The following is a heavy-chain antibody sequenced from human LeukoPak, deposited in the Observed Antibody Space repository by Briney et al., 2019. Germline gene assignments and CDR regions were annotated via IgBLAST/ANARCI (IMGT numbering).Heavy chain of an antibody. V-gene: IGHV3-23*01. CDR2: ISVSGNT. CDR3: AKDQLSIAAAGDNWFDP. D-gene: IGHD6-13*01. CDR1: GFTLSSYA. Sequence: GGSLRLSCAASGFTLSSYAMSWVRQGPGKGLEWVSAISVSGNTYHADSVKGRFTISRDNSKNTLYLQMNSLRAEDTAVYYCAKDQLSIAAAGDNWFDPWGQGTLVTVSS. J-gene: IGHJ5*02.